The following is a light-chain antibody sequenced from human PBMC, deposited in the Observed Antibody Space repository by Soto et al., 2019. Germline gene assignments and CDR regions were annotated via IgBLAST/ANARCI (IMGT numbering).Light chain of an antibody. CDR2: GAS. V-gene: IGKV3-15*01. Sequence: IVMTQSPATLSVFPGDRATLSCRASQSVSNNLAWYQQKPGQAPRLLIHGASTRATGIPARFSGSGSGTEFTLTISSLQSEDFAVYYCQQHSNWPRTFGQGTKVDI. J-gene: IGKJ1*01. CDR3: QQHSNWPRT. CDR1: QSVSNN.